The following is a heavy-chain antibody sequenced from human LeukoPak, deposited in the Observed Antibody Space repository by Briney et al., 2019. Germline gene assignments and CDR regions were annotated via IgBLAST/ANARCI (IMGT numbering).Heavy chain of an antibody. Sequence: GGSLRLSCAASGFTFSSYWMHWVRQAPGKGLVWVSRIASDGSSTSYADSVKDRFTISRDNAKNTLYLQMNSLRAEDTAVYYCASLGYQRDYWGQGTLVTVSS. D-gene: IGHD2-15*01. CDR3: ASLGYQRDY. J-gene: IGHJ4*02. CDR2: IASDGSST. V-gene: IGHV3-74*01. CDR1: GFTFSSYW.